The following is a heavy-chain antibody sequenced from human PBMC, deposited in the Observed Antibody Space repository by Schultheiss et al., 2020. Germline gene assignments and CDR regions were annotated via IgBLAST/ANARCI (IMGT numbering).Heavy chain of an antibody. CDR3: ARDRGVTVSPYYYYYMDV. D-gene: IGHD4-17*01. CDR2: IYYSGST. CDR1: GGSISSGGYY. V-gene: IGHV4-31*03. Sequence: SQPLSLTCTVSGGSISSGGYYWSWIRQHPGKGLEWIGYIYYSGSTYYNPSLKSRVTISVDTSKNQFSLKLSSVTAADTAVYYCARDRGVTVSPYYYYYMDVWGKGTTVNGYS. J-gene: IGHJ6*03.